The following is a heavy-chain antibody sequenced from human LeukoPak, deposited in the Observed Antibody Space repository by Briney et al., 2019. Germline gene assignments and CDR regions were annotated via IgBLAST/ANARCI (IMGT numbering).Heavy chain of an antibody. D-gene: IGHD3-22*01. CDR1: GFTFSGSA. Sequence: GGSLRLSCAASGFTFSGSAMHWVRRASGKGLEWVGRIRTKANTYATAYSASVKGRFTISRDDSKNTAYLQMSSLKTEDTAVYYCTRYDTSGPPMWGQGTMVTVSS. V-gene: IGHV3-73*01. CDR3: TRYDTSGPPM. CDR2: IRTKANTYAT. J-gene: IGHJ3*02.